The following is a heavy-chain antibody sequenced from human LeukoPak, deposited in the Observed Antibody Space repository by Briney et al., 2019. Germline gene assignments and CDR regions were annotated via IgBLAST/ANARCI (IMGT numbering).Heavy chain of an antibody. V-gene: IGHV3-30*02. J-gene: IGHJ4*02. CDR2: IRYDGSNE. Sequence: PGGSLRLSCAASGFTFTHYAMSWVRQAPGKGLEWVAFIRYDGSNEYYADSVKGRFTISRDNSKNTLYLQMNSLRTEDTAVYYCAKEQNTYYYGSGSYSFDYWAREPWSPSPQ. CDR1: GFTFTHYA. D-gene: IGHD3-10*01. CDR3: AKEQNTYYYGSGSYSFDY.